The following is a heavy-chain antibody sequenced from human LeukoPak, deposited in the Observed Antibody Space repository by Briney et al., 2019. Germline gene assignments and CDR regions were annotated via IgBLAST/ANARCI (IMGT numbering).Heavy chain of an antibody. Sequence: ASETLSLTCTVSGGSVSSGSYYWSWIRQPPGKGLEWIGYIYYGGSTNYNPSLKSRVTISVDTSKNQFSLKLSSVTAADTAVYYCARHQQSMLRGVIITNWLHPWGQGTLVTVSS. J-gene: IGHJ5*02. D-gene: IGHD3-10*01. V-gene: IGHV4-61*01. CDR3: ARHQQSMLRGVIITNWLHP. CDR2: IYYGGST. CDR1: GGSVSSGSYY.